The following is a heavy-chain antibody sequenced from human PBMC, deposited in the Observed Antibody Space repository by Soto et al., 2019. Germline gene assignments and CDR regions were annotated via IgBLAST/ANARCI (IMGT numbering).Heavy chain of an antibody. CDR3: ASEVYSSSWYDWDWFDP. Sequence: QVQLVQSGAEVKKPGASVKVSCKASGYTFTGYYMHWVRQAPGQGLEWMGWINPNSGGTNYAQKFQGRVTMTRDAAIGTAYSELSRMRSDDTVVYYCASEVYSSSWYDWDWFDPWGQGTLVTVSS. CDR1: GYTFTGYY. J-gene: IGHJ5*02. CDR2: INPNSGGT. V-gene: IGHV1-2*02. D-gene: IGHD6-13*01.